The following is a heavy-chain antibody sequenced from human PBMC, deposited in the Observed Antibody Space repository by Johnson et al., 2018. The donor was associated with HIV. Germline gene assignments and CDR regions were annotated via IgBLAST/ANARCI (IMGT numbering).Heavy chain of an antibody. CDR2: IYSGGST. D-gene: IGHD3-10*01. CDR1: GFTVSSNY. J-gene: IGHJ3*02. CDR3: AGGYGSGSGDAFDI. Sequence: VQLVESGGGLIQPGGSLRLSCAASGFTVSSNYMSWVRQAPGKGLEWVSVIYSGGSTYYADSVKGRFTISRDNSKNTLYLQMNILRAEDTAVYYCAGGYGSGSGDAFDIWGQGTMVTVSS. V-gene: IGHV3-66*03.